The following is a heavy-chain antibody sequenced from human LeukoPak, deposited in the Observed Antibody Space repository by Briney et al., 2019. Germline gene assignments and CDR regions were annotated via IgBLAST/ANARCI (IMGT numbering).Heavy chain of an antibody. D-gene: IGHD4-17*01. Sequence: PGGSLRLSCTVSGITFNNYAMTWVRQAPGKGLEWVSSISSSSSYIYYADSVKGRFTISRDNSKNTLYLQMNSLRAEDTAVYYCARDLTTVTTTISDYWGQGTLVTVSS. CDR2: ISSSSSYI. CDR3: ARDLTTVTTTISDY. J-gene: IGHJ4*02. CDR1: GITFNNYA. V-gene: IGHV3-21*01.